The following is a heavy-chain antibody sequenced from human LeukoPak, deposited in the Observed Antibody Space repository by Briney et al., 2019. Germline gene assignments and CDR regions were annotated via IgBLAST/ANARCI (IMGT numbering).Heavy chain of an antibody. CDR3: ARDQEAFDY. CDR1: GYSFTSNY. V-gene: IGHV1-46*01. J-gene: IGHJ4*02. CDR2: IYPRDGST. Sequence: ASVKVSCKASGYSFTSNYIHWVRQAPGQGLEWMGMIYPRDGSTSYAQKFQGRVTVTRDTSTSTVHMELSGLRSKDTAVYYCARDQEAFDYWGQGTLVTVSS.